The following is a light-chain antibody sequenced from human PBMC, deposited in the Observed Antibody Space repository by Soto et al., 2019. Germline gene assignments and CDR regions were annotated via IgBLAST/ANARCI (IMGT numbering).Light chain of an antibody. CDR1: SSDVGGYNE. CDR2: DVT. CDR3: CSYAGSYIFV. V-gene: IGLV2-11*01. J-gene: IGLJ1*01. Sequence: QSALTQPRSVSGSPGQSVTISCTGASSDVGGYNEVSWYQQNPGKAPKLMIYDVTKRPSGVPDRFSGSKSGYTASLTISGLQAEDDADYYCCSYAGSYIFVFGTGTKVTVL.